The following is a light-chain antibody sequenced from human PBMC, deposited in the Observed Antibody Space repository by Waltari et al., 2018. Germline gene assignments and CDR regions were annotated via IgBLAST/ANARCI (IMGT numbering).Light chain of an antibody. Sequence: EIVMTQSPATLSVSPGERATLSCRASQSISSDLAWYQQKPGQAPSLLIYNASTRASRIPARFSGSGSGTEFTLTISSMQSEDFAVYSCQHYNNRPVTFGGGTKV. CDR1: QSISSD. J-gene: IGKJ4*01. V-gene: IGKV3-15*01. CDR3: QHYNNRPVT. CDR2: NAS.